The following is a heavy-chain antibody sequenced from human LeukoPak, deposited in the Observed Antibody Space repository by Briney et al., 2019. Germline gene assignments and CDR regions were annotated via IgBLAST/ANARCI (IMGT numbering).Heavy chain of an antibody. CDR1: GGSISSYF. CDR3: ATKRRTSGSYYGYYYYMDV. J-gene: IGHJ6*03. D-gene: IGHD3-10*01. V-gene: IGHV4-59*12. Sequence: SETLSLTCAVSGGSISSYFWSWIRQPPGKGLQWIGYIYYSGSTIYNPSLKSRVTISVDTSKNQFSLKLSSVTAADTAVYYCATKRRTSGSYYGYYYYMDVWGKGTTVTISS. CDR2: IYYSGST.